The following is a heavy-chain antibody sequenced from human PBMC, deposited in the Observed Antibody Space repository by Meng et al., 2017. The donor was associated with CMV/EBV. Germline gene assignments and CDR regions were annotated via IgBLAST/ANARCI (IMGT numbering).Heavy chain of an antibody. Sequence: TCTVSGGSVSRNNYYWTWNRQPPGKGLEWSGYIYKSGSTNYNPSLKSRVTISADTSKKQFSLKLSSVTAAETAVYYCARDNLGGSYDYWGQGTLVTVSS. V-gene: IGHV4-61*01. CDR2: IYKSGST. J-gene: IGHJ4*02. D-gene: IGHD1-26*01. CDR3: ARDNLGGSYDY. CDR1: GGSVSRNNYY.